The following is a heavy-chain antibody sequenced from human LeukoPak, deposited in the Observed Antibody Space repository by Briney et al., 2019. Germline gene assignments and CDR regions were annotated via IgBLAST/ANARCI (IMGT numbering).Heavy chain of an antibody. J-gene: IGHJ4*02. CDR2: IWYDGSNK. CDR1: GFTFSSYG. CDR3: VGGGGGWFATDY. V-gene: IGHV3-33*01. D-gene: IGHD6-19*01. Sequence: GGSLRLSCAASGFTFSSYGMHWVRQAPGKGLEWVAVIWYDGSNKYYADSVKGRFTISRDNSKNTLYLQMNSLRAEDTAVYYCVGGGGGWFATDYWGQGTLVTVSS.